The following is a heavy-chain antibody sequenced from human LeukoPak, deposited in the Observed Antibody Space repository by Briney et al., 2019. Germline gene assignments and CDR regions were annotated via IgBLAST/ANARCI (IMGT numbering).Heavy chain of an antibody. CDR3: AKARSHSSGCNY. Sequence: GGSLRLSCAASGFTFSSYAMSWVRQAPGKGLEWVSAISGSGGSTYYADSVKGRFTISRDNSKNTLYLQMNSLRAEDTDVYYCAKARSHSSGCNYWGQGTLVTVSS. CDR1: GFTFSSYA. D-gene: IGHD6-19*01. CDR2: ISGSGGST. V-gene: IGHV3-23*01. J-gene: IGHJ4*02.